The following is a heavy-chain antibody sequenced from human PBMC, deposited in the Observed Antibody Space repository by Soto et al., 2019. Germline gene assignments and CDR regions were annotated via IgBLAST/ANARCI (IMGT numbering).Heavy chain of an antibody. J-gene: IGHJ6*04. D-gene: IGHD3-3*01. V-gene: IGHV1-8*01. Sequence: QVQLVQSGAEVKKPGASVKVSCKASGYTFTSYDINWVRQATGQGLEWMGWMNPNSGNTGYAQTFQGRVTMTRNTSISTAYMELSSLRSEDTAVYYCAAEGAVTIFGVVIPLDVWGKGTTVTVSS. CDR2: MNPNSGNT. CDR3: AAEGAVTIFGVVIPLDV. CDR1: GYTFTSYD.